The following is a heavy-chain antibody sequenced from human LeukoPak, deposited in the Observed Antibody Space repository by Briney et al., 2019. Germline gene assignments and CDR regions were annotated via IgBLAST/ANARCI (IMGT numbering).Heavy chain of an antibody. D-gene: IGHD2-15*01. Sequence: PSETLSLTCTVSGGSISSSSYYWGWIRQPPGKGLEWIGSIYYSGSTYYNPSLKSRVTISVDTSKNQFSLKLSSVTAADTAVYYCARVEVLLPAYFDYWGQGTLVTVSS. CDR3: ARVEVLLPAYFDY. CDR2: IYYSGST. CDR1: GGSISSSSYY. J-gene: IGHJ4*02. V-gene: IGHV4-39*07.